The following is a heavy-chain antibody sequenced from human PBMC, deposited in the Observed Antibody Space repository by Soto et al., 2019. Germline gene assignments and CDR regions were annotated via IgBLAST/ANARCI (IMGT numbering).Heavy chain of an antibody. CDR2: IYPGDSYT. D-gene: IGHD6-19*01. J-gene: IGHJ6*02. CDR1: GYSFTSYL. CDR3: ARHSSGSTLGMDV. Sequence: GESLKISCKGSGYSFTSYLIGWVRQMPGKGLEWMGIIYPGDSYTRYSPSFQGQVTISADKSTSTAYLHWSSPKASDTAMYYCARHSSGSTLGMDVWGQGTTVTVSS. V-gene: IGHV5-51*01.